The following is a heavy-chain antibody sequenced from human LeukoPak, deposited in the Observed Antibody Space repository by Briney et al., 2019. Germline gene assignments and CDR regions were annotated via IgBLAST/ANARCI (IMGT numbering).Heavy chain of an antibody. CDR2: ISYDGSNK. V-gene: IGHV3-30-3*01. J-gene: IGHJ4*02. CDR1: GFTFSSYA. D-gene: IGHD3-10*01. Sequence: PGGSLRLSCAASGFTFSSYAMHWVRQAPGKGLEWVAVISYDGSNKYYADSVKGRFTISRDNSKNTLYLQVNSLRAEDTAVYYCARVKFGELFTDYWGQGTLVTVSS. CDR3: ARVKFGELFTDY.